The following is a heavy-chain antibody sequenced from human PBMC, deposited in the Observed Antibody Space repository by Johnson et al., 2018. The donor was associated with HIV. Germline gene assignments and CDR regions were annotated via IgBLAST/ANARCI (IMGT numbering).Heavy chain of an antibody. V-gene: IGHV3-30*02. Sequence: QVQLVESGGGVVQPGRSLRLSCAASGFTFSSYGMHWVRQAPGQGLDWVAFIRYDGSHKDYVDYVTGRFTISRDNSKNTLYLQMNSLRAEDTAVFYCAKIVATSDDVFDIWGQGTMVTVSS. CDR3: AKIVATSDDVFDI. J-gene: IGHJ3*02. CDR2: IRYDGSHK. D-gene: IGHD5-12*01. CDR1: GFTFSSYG.